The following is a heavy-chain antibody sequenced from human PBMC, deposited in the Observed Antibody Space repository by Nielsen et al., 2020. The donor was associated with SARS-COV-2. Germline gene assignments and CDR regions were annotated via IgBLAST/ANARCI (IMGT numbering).Heavy chain of an antibody. V-gene: IGHV1-2*04. CDR1: GHTFTGYY. CDR2: INPNSGGT. J-gene: IGHJ5*02. Sequence: ASVKVSCKASGHTFTGYYMHWVRQAPGQGLEWMGWINPNSGGTNYAQKFQGWVTMTRDTSISTAYMELSRLRSDDTAVYYCARGGDYGESNWFDPWGQGTLVTVSS. D-gene: IGHD4-17*01. CDR3: ARGGDYGESNWFDP.